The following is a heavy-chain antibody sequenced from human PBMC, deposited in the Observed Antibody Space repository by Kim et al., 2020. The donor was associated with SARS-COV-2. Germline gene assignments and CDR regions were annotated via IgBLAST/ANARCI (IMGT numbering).Heavy chain of an antibody. D-gene: IGHD2-2*01. V-gene: IGHV4-34*01. CDR1: GGSFSGYY. Sequence: SETLSLTCAVYGGSFSGYYWSWIRQPPGKGLEWIGEINHSGSTNYNPSLKSRVTISVDTSKNQFSLKLSSVTAADTAVYYCARGERIVVVPAATRYYYYG. CDR3: ARGERIVVVPAATRYYYYG. J-gene: IGHJ6*01. CDR2: INHSGST.